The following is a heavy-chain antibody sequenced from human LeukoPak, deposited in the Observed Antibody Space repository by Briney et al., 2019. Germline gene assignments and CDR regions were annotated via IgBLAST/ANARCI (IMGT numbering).Heavy chain of an antibody. CDR2: TSYSEGT. CDR3: ATTDWESFYFDS. CDR1: GGSVSRGGYY. J-gene: IGHJ4*02. V-gene: IGHV4-31*03. D-gene: IGHD1-26*01. Sequence: SETLSLTCTVSGGSVSRGGYYWNWIRQHPGKGLEWIGFTSYSEGTYYNPSLMSRITISVDRSQNQFSLKMRDVTAADTAVYFCATTDWESFYFDSWGQGVLVAVSS.